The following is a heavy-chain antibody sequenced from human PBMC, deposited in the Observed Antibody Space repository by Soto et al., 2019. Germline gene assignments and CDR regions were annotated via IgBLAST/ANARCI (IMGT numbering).Heavy chain of an antibody. J-gene: IGHJ4*02. CDR3: AKGSASSRPYYFDS. CDR1: GFTFDGSA. Sequence: PGGSLRLSCAASGFTFDGSAMSWVRQAPGKGLEWVSAISGSGIGTYYADSVKGRFTISRDNSMKTLSLQMNSLRAEDTATYFCAKGSASSRPYYFDSWGQGTLVTVSS. V-gene: IGHV3-23*01. CDR2: ISGSGIGT.